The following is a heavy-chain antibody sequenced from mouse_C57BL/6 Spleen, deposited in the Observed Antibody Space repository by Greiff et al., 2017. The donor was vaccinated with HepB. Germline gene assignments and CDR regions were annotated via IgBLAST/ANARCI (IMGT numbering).Heavy chain of an antibody. CDR2: ISYDGSN. Sequence: EVQLVESGPGLVKPSQSLSLTCSVTGYSITSGYYWNWIRQFPGNKLEWMGYISYDGSNNYNQSLKNRISITRDKSKNQFFLKLNSVTTEDTATYYCARELGSDYWGQGTSVTVSS. CDR1: GYSITSGYY. V-gene: IGHV3-6*01. J-gene: IGHJ4*01. CDR3: ARELGSDY. D-gene: IGHD4-1*01.